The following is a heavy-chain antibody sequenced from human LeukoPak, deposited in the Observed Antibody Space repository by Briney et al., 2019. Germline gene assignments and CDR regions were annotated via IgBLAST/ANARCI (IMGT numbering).Heavy chain of an antibody. CDR3: ATYYSDSSAYVHYLDS. J-gene: IGHJ4*02. CDR2: VHYSGST. Sequence: SETLSLTCSVSGGSMSSYYWSWIQQPPGKGLEWIGYVHYSGSTNYNPSLKSRVIISVDSSKNQFSLKLSSVTAADTAVYYCATYYSDSSAYVHYLDSWGQGTLVTVSS. V-gene: IGHV4-59*03. D-gene: IGHD3-22*01. CDR1: GGSMSSYY.